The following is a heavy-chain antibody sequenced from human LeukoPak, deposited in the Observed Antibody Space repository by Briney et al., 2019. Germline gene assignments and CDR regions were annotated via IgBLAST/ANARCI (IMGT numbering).Heavy chain of an antibody. Sequence: NPGGSLRLSCAASGFTFSSYAMSWVRQAPGKGLEWVSSISSSSSYIYYADSVKGRFTISRDNAKNSLYLQMNSLRAEDTAVYYCARDRSSWSLFDYWGQGTLVTVSS. D-gene: IGHD6-13*01. V-gene: IGHV3-21*01. CDR2: ISSSSSYI. CDR3: ARDRSSWSLFDY. J-gene: IGHJ4*02. CDR1: GFTFSSYA.